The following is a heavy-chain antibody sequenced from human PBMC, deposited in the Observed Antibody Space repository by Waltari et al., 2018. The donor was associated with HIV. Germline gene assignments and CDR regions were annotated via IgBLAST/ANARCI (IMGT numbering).Heavy chain of an antibody. J-gene: IGHJ4*02. D-gene: IGHD4-17*01. Sequence: QVQLVQSGAEVKKPGASVKVSCRASGDTFRTYTISWVQQAPGQWFEWMGGITPSFKTTKYAQKFQGRVTLTADESTRTTYMELTGLRSEDTAMYYCARNGDYAPADWGQGTLVTVSS. CDR2: ITPSFKTT. CDR1: GDTFRTYT. CDR3: ARNGDYAPAD. V-gene: IGHV1-69*01.